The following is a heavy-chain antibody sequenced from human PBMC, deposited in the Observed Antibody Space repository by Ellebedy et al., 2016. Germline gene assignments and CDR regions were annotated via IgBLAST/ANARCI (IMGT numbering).Heavy chain of an antibody. CDR1: GFTFSSYS. CDR2: IGSSSSYI. J-gene: IGHJ3*02. D-gene: IGHD2-15*01. CDR3: ARSGYCSGGSCRPTDAFDI. Sequence: GESLKISCAASGFTFSSYSMNWVRQAPGKGLEWVSSIGSSSSYIYYADSVKGRFTISRDNAKNSLYLQMNSLRAEDTAVYYCARSGYCSGGSCRPTDAFDIWGQGTMVTVSS. V-gene: IGHV3-21*01.